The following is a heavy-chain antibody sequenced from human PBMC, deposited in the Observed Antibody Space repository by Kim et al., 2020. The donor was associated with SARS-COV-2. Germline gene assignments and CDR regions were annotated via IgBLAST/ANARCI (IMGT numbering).Heavy chain of an antibody. CDR3: ARELGRYYDSSGYVDY. CDR1: GYTFTSYA. CDR2: INTNTGNP. V-gene: IGHV7-4-1*02. Sequence: ASVKVSCKASGYTFTSYAMNWVRQAPGQGLEWMGWINTNTGNPTYAQGFTGRFVFSLDTSVSTAYLQISSLKAEDTAVYYCARELGRYYDSSGYVDYWGQGTLVTVSS. J-gene: IGHJ4*02. D-gene: IGHD3-22*01.